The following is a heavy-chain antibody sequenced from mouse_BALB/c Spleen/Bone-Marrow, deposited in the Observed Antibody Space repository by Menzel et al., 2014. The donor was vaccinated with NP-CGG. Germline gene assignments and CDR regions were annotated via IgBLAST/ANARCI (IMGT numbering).Heavy chain of an antibody. CDR3: TSWGY. V-gene: IGHV1S22*01. Sequence: LQQPGSELVRPGASVKLSCKASGYTFTSYWMHWVKQRHGQGLEWIGNIYPGSGSTNYDEKFKSKGTLTVDTSSSTAYMHLSSLTSEDSAVYYCTSWGYWGQGTILTVSS. CDR1: GYTFTSYW. CDR2: IYPGSGST. D-gene: IGHD4-1*01. J-gene: IGHJ2*01.